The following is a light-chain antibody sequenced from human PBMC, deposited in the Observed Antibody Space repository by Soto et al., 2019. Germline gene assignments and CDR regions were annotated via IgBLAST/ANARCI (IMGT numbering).Light chain of an antibody. Sequence: EIVITQSRATLPVSPGERATLSCRASQSVSSNLAWYQQKPGQAPRLLIYGASTRATGIPARFSGSGSGKEFTLTISSLQSEDFAVYYCQQYNNWPRTVGQGTKVDIK. CDR3: QQYNNWPRT. V-gene: IGKV3-15*01. CDR2: GAS. CDR1: QSVSSN. J-gene: IGKJ1*01.